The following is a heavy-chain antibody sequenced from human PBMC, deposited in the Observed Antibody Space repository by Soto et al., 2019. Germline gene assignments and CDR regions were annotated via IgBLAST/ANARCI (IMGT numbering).Heavy chain of an antibody. CDR1: GFTFSDYY. CDR2: ISSSSSYT. CDR3: AKGANYYDSSGLNFDY. Sequence: GGSLRLSCAASGFTFSDYYMSWIRQAPGKGMERVSYISSSSSYTNYADSVKGRFTISGNNAKSSLYLQMNSLRAEDTAVYYCAKGANYYDSSGLNFDYWGRGTLVTAS. J-gene: IGHJ4*02. D-gene: IGHD3-22*01. V-gene: IGHV3-11*06.